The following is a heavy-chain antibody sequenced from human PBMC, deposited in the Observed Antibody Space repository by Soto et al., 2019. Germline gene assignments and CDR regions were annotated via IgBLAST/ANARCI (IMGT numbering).Heavy chain of an antibody. CDR1: CYTFSRFG. D-gene: IGHD6-13*01. Sequence: GASVKVSSQASCYTFSRFGISWGRQAPGHGLEWMGWISAYNGNTNYAQKLQGRVTMTTDTSTSTAYMELRSLRSDDTAVYYCARESSSSCHDYWGQGTLVTVSS. CDR3: ARESSSSCHDY. V-gene: IGHV1-18*01. CDR2: ISAYNGNT. J-gene: IGHJ4*02.